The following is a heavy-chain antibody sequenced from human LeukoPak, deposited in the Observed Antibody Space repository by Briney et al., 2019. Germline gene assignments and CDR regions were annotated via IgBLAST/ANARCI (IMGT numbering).Heavy chain of an antibody. CDR3: ASTYYYDSSGYLGAFDI. CDR2: IYHSGST. J-gene: IGHJ3*02. D-gene: IGHD3-22*01. V-gene: IGHV4-30-2*01. CDR1: GGSISSGGYS. Sequence: PSETLSLTCAVSGGSISSGGYSWSWIRQPPGKGLEWIGYIYHSGSTYYNPSLKSRVTISVDRSKNQFSLKLSSATAADTAVYYCASTYYYDSSGYLGAFDIWGQGTMVTVSS.